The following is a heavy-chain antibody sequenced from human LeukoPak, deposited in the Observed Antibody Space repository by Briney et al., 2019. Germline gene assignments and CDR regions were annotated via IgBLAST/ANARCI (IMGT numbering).Heavy chain of an antibody. CDR2: INNSGGST. J-gene: IGHJ1*01. D-gene: IGHD1-26*01. CDR1: GFTFTSYA. V-gene: IGHV3-23*01. CDR3: AKPPGGGSYWGQSIKSDYFQD. Sequence: GGSLRLSCAASGFTFTSYAMSWVRQAPGKGLQWVSTINNSGGSTYYADSVRGRFTISRDNSKNTLYLQMNSLRAEDTAVYYCAKPPGGGSYWGQSIKSDYFQDWGQGTLVTVSS.